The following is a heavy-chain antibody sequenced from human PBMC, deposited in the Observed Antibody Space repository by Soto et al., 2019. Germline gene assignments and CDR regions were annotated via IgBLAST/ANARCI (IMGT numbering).Heavy chain of an antibody. Sequence: GGSLRLSCAASGFTFSSYAMSWVRQAPGKGLEWVSAISGSGGSTYYADSVKGRFTISRDNSKNTLYLQMNSLRAEDTAVYYCAKDMRGDYGGNSLDLFDYWGQGTLVTVSS. J-gene: IGHJ4*02. CDR2: ISGSGGST. CDR1: GFTFSSYA. CDR3: AKDMRGDYGGNSLDLFDY. D-gene: IGHD4-17*01. V-gene: IGHV3-23*01.